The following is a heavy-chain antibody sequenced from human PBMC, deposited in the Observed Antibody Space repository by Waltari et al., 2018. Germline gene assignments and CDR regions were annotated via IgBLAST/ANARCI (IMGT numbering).Heavy chain of an antibody. Sequence: QVQLVQSGAEVKKPGSSVRVSCKASGGPFSTSRINWLRQAPGQGLEWMGRIIPTLGLSTYAQRFQDRLTIIADRSTSTAYMELSSLISEDTAVYFCARWGGVASDENFYGPLDFWGQGTLVSVSS. CDR1: GGPFSTSR. D-gene: IGHD4-17*01. J-gene: IGHJ4*02. CDR2: IIPTLGLS. V-gene: IGHV1-69*02. CDR3: ARWGGVASDENFYGPLDF.